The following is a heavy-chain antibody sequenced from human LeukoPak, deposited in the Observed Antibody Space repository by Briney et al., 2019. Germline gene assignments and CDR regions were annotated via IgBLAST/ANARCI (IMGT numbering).Heavy chain of an antibody. CDR1: GFTFSNYA. V-gene: IGHV3-23*01. CDR3: AKDRLGVTTSDAFDI. D-gene: IGHD4-17*01. Sequence: GGSLRLSCAASGFTFSNYAMSWVRQAPGKGLEWVSGFSGSGGSTYYADSVKGRFTISRDNSKNTMYLQMNSLRAEDTAVYYCAKDRLGVTTSDAFDIWGQGTMVTVSS. J-gene: IGHJ3*02. CDR2: FSGSGGST.